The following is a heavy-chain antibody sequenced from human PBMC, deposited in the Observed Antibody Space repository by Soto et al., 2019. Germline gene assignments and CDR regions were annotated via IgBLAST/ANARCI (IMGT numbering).Heavy chain of an antibody. CDR3: ARDTVAARNWFDP. D-gene: IGHD6-6*01. V-gene: IGHV4-31*03. CDR1: GGSISSGGYY. Sequence: PSETLSLTCTVSGGSISSGGYYWSWIRQHPGKGLEWIGYIYYSGSTYYNPSLKSRVTISVDTSKNQFSLKLSSVTAADTAVYYCARDTVAARNWFDPWGQGTLVTVSS. CDR2: IYYSGST. J-gene: IGHJ5*02.